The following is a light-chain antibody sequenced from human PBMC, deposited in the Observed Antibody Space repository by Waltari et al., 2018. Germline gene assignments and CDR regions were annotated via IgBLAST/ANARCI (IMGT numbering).Light chain of an antibody. CDR2: GAS. Sequence: EIVMTQSPPALSVSPGERTTLSCRASQSVSNNLAWYQHKPDQPPRLLIPGASTRATAVPARVSGSGSSTEFTLTISSLRSEDSAIYFFQQYNTWPPSTFGQGTKLEIK. J-gene: IGKJ2*02. CDR1: QSVSNN. V-gene: IGKV3-15*01. CDR3: QQYNTWPPST.